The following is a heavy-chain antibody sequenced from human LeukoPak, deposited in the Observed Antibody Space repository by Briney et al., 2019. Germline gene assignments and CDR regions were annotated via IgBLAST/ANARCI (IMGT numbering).Heavy chain of an antibody. CDR2: IYYSGST. CDR3: ARAGRITGTTALFDY. Sequence: PSETLSLTCTVSGGSINSYSWTWIRQPPGKGLECIGYIYYSGSTNYNPSLKSRVTISIDTSKTQFSLKLSSVTAADTAVYYCARAGRITGTTALFDYWGQGTLVTVSS. J-gene: IGHJ4*02. V-gene: IGHV4-59*12. CDR1: GGSINSYS. D-gene: IGHD1-20*01.